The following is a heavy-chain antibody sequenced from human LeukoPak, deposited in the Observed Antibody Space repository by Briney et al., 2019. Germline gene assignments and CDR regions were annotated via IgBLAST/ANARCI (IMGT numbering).Heavy chain of an antibody. CDR3: VRASIDSSGHYYYDY. J-gene: IGHJ4*02. V-gene: IGHV3-72*01. D-gene: IGHD3-22*01. Sequence: PGGSLRLSCTVSGFSFSDHFMDWVRQAPGLGLQWVGRSRNKVKSYTTEYAAAVRVRFTVSRDDSENSLFLQMSSLKTEDTAMYYCVRASIDSSGHYYYDYWGQGTLVTVSS. CDR1: GFSFSDHF. CDR2: SRNKVKSYTT.